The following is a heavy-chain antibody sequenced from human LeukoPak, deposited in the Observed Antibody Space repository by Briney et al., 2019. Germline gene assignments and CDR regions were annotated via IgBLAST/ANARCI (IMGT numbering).Heavy chain of an antibody. CDR1: GGSVSSGSYY. D-gene: IGHD3-9*01. Sequence: SETLSLTCTVSGGSVSSGSYYWSWIRQPPGKGLEWIGYIYYSGSTNYNPSLKSRVTISVDTSKNQFSLKLSSVTAADTAVYYCARGSVRYFDWLLSSHFDYWGQGTLVTVSS. V-gene: IGHV4-61*01. CDR3: ARGSVRYFDWLLSSHFDY. J-gene: IGHJ4*02. CDR2: IYYSGST.